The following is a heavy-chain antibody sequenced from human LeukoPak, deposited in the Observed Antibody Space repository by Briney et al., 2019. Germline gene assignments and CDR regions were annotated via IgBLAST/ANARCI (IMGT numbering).Heavy chain of an antibody. Sequence: PSETLSLTCTVSGGSISSSSYYWGWIRQPPGKGLEWIGSIYYSGSTYYNPSLKSRVTISVDTSKNQFSLKLSSVTAADTAVYYCARAIDYHDTSAFYSWGRGTLVTVSS. CDR2: IYYSGST. V-gene: IGHV4-39*01. D-gene: IGHD3-22*01. CDR3: ARAIDYHDTSAFYS. CDR1: GGSISSSSYY. J-gene: IGHJ2*01.